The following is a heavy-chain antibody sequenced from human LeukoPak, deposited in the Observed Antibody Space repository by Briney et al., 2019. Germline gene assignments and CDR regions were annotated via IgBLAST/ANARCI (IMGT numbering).Heavy chain of an antibody. CDR1: GSDFTRYW. V-gene: IGHV5-51*01. J-gene: IGHJ4*02. CDR3: ARRLSRGYSGSDPYYFDY. CDR2: IYPGESDT. D-gene: IGHD5-12*01. Sequence: GAPLKISSKGLGSDFTRYWIAWVRPMPGKGMEGMGIIYPGESDTRNSPSFQAQLTISADPSITTAYLQWSSLKASDTAIYSCARRLSRGYSGSDPYYFDYWGQGTLVTVSS.